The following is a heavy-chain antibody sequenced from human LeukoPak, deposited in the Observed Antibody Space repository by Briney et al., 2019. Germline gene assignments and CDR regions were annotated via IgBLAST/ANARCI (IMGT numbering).Heavy chain of an antibody. D-gene: IGHD5-12*01. Sequence: ASVKVSCKASGYTFTGYYMHWVRQAPGQGLEWMGWINPNSGGTNYAQKFQGRVTMTRDTSISTAYMELRSLRSDDTAVYYCARVVWLRHYFDYWGQGTLVTVSS. CDR1: GYTFTGYY. J-gene: IGHJ4*02. CDR2: INPNSGGT. CDR3: ARVVWLRHYFDY. V-gene: IGHV1-2*02.